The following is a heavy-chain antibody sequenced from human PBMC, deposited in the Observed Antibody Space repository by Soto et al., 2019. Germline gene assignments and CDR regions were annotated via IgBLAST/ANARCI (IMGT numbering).Heavy chain of an antibody. Sequence: QVQLVQSGAEVKKPGASVKVSCKASGYTFTSYGISWVRQAPGQGLEWMGWISGYNGNTHDAQKLQGRVTMTTVSSTSTAYMELRSLRSDDTAVYYCARDLVVSSPFDYWGQGTLVTVSS. J-gene: IGHJ4*02. CDR1: GYTFTSYG. D-gene: IGHD2-2*01. V-gene: IGHV1-18*01. CDR3: ARDLVVSSPFDY. CDR2: ISGYNGNT.